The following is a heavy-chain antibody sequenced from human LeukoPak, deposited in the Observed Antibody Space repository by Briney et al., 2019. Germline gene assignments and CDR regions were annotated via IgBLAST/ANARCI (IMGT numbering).Heavy chain of an antibody. V-gene: IGHV4-59*08. J-gene: IGHJ5*02. CDR3: ARHSTWFDP. CDR2: IYYSGNT. Sequence: SETLSLTCTVSGGSISSYYWTWIRQPPGKGLEWIGYIYYSGNTDYNPSLKSRATISVDTSKNQFSLKLTSVTAAGTAVYYCARHSTWFDPWGQGTLVTVSS. CDR1: GGSISSYY.